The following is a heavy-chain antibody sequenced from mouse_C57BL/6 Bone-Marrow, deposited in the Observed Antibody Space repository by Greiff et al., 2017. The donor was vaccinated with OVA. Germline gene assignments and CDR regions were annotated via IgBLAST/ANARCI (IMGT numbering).Heavy chain of an antibody. CDR3: AGLLSDCNCGEDSMDY. Sequence: QVQLQQPGAELVKPGASVKLSCKASGYTFTSYWMQWVKQRPGQGLEWIGEIDPSDSYTNYNQKFKGKATLTVDTTSSTAYMQLSSLTSEDSAVYYCAGLLSDCNCGEDSMDYWGQGTSVTVSS. CDR2: IDPSDSYT. CDR1: GYTFTSYW. V-gene: IGHV1-50*01. D-gene: IGHD2-1*01. J-gene: IGHJ4*01.